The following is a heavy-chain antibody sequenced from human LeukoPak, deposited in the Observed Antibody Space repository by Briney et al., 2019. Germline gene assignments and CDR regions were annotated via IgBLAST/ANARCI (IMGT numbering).Heavy chain of an antibody. CDR2: IWYDGSNK. J-gene: IGHJ4*02. V-gene: IGHV3-33*01. CDR3: ARGTIAVAVTGDYFDY. Sequence: GGSLRLSCAASGFTFSSYGMHWVRQAPGKGLEGVAVIWYDGSNKYYADSVKGRFTISRDNSKNTLYLQMNSLRAEDTAVYHCARGTIAVAVTGDYFDYWGQGTLVTVSS. CDR1: GFTFSSYG. D-gene: IGHD6-19*01.